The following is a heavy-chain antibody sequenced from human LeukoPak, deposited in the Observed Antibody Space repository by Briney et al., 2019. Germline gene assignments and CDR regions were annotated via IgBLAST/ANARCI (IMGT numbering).Heavy chain of an antibody. J-gene: IGHJ4*02. CDR2: IIPIFGTA. CDR3: ARDRGWGYFDY. V-gene: IGHV1-69*06. Sequence: SVRVSCKASGGTFSSYAISWVRQAPGQGLEWMGGIIPIFGTANYAQKFQGRVTITADKSTSTAYMELSSLRSEDTAVYYCARDRGWGYFDYWGQGTLVTVSS. D-gene: IGHD3-16*01. CDR1: GGTFSSYA.